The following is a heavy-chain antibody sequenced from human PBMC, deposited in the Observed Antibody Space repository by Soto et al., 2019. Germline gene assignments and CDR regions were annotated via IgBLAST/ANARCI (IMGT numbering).Heavy chain of an antibody. J-gene: IGHJ3*02. D-gene: IGHD6-6*01. Sequence: ASLKVSCKASGYTFTGYYMHWVRQAPGQGLEWMGWINPNSGGTNYAQKFQGWVTMTRDTSISTAYMELSRLRSDDTAVYYCARSKTAPIPGSFAFDIWGQETMVTVSS. CDR2: INPNSGGT. CDR3: ARSKTAPIPGSFAFDI. CDR1: GYTFTGYY. V-gene: IGHV1-2*04.